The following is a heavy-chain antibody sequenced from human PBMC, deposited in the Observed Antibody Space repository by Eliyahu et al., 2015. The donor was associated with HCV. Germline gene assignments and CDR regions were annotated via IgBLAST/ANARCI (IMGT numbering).Heavy chain of an antibody. CDR1: GDSISSSSHY. CDR2: LYYDGTT. J-gene: IGHJ3*02. V-gene: IGHV4-39*01. Sequence: GPGLVRPSETLSLTCTVSGDSISSSSHYWDWIRQPPGKGLEWIGSLYYDGTTYYNPSLKSRVTISVDTSKNQFSLKLSSVTAADTAVYYCARGPRITKLVVVISVDDAFDIWGQGTMVTVS. D-gene: IGHD3-22*01. CDR3: ARGPRITKLVVVISVDDAFDI.